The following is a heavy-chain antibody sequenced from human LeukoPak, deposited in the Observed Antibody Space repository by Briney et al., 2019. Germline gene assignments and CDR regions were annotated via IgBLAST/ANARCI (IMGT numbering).Heavy chain of an antibody. CDR1: GFSFSDYY. V-gene: IGHV3-11*01. D-gene: IGHD6-19*01. CDR3: ARSSQQWLVRYWFDP. J-gene: IGHJ5*02. Sequence: GGSLSLSCAACGFSFSDYYMRWIRQAPGGGREGVSYISSSGSTIYYADSVKGRFIISRDNAKNSLYLQMNSLRAEDTAVYYCARSSQQWLVRYWFDPWGQGTLVTVSS. CDR2: ISSSGSTI.